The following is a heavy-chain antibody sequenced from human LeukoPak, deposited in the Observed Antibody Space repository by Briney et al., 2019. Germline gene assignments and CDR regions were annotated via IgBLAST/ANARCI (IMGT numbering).Heavy chain of an antibody. CDR2: ISGSGGST. J-gene: IGHJ4*02. CDR3: AKDVGSGGSYEGFDY. D-gene: IGHD1-26*01. CDR1: GFTFSSYA. Sequence: GGSLRLSCAASGFTFSSYAMSWVRQAPGKGLEWVSAISGSGGSTYYADSVKGRFTISRDNSKNTLYLQMNSLRAEDTAVYYCAKDVGSGGSYEGFDYWGQGTLVTVSS. V-gene: IGHV3-23*01.